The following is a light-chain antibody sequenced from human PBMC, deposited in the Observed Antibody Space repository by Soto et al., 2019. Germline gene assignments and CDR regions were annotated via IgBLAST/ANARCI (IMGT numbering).Light chain of an antibody. CDR2: GAS. V-gene: IGKV3-20*01. J-gene: IGKJ1*01. Sequence: FTQFAITLSFSQAERATLSCRVSQSVSSSYLGWYQQKPGQAPRLLIYGASSRATGIPDRFSGSGSGTDFTLTIIRLEPEDFAVYYFQQYANSPPTFGQGTKVDIK. CDR1: QSVSSSY. CDR3: QQYANSPPT.